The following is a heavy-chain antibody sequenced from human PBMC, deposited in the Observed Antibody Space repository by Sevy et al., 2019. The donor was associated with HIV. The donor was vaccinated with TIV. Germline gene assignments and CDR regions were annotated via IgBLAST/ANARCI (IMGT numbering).Heavy chain of an antibody. CDR2: IYVGRNT. CDR3: VRERAGIDH. V-gene: IGHV3-53*01. J-gene: IGHJ4*02. D-gene: IGHD6-19*01. Sequence: GGYLRLSCAASGVTVTFNSMSWVRQAPGRGLVWVSVIYVGRNTYYADSVKGRFIIFRDSFKDTVDLQMDSLRPEDSGVYYCVRERAGIDHWGQGNLVTVSS. CDR1: GVTVTFNS.